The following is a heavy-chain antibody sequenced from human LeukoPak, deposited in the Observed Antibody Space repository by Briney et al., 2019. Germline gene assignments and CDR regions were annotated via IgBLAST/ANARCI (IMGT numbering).Heavy chain of an antibody. CDR1: GFTFSSYS. J-gene: IGHJ6*02. D-gene: IGHD2-2*01. V-gene: IGHV3-21*01. Sequence: GGSLRLSCAASGFTFSSYSMNWVRQAPGKGLEWVSSISSSSSYIYYADSVKGRFTISRDNAKNSLYLQMNSLRAEDTAVYYCARVRQGPAAKIYYYGMDVWGQGTTVTVSS. CDR3: ARVRQGPAAKIYYYGMDV. CDR2: ISSSSSYI.